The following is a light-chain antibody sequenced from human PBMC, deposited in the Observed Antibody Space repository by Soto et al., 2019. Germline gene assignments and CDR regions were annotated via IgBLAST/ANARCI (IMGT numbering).Light chain of an antibody. Sequence: QSALTQPASVSGSPGQSITISCTGISSDVGGYNYVSWYQQHPDKAPKLMIYDVSNRRSGVSNRFSGSKSGTTASLTISGLQAEDEADYYCYSYTSSSTVLFGGGTKLTAL. CDR2: DVS. V-gene: IGLV2-14*01. CDR1: SSDVGGYNY. CDR3: YSYTSSSTVL. J-gene: IGLJ2*01.